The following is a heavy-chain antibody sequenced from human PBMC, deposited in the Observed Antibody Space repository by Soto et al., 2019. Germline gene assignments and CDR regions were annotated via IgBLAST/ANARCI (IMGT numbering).Heavy chain of an antibody. D-gene: IGHD1-26*01. CDR1: GFTFSDYY. Sequence: QVHLVESGGGLVQPGGSLRLSCAASGFTFSDYYMGWIRQAPGKGPECIAYIRSSGRSIYYADSVKGRFPISRDNDRKSLHLQMYSVRADDTAIYFCVRSLESGTYVGDDAFDFWGRGTLVAVSS. CDR2: IRSSGRSI. J-gene: IGHJ3*01. V-gene: IGHV3-11*01. CDR3: VRSLESGTYVGDDAFDF.